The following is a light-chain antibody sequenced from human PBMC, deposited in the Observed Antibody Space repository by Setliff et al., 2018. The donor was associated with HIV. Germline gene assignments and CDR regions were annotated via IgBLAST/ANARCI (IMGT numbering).Light chain of an antibody. V-gene: IGKV1-5*03. CDR1: QSISSW. Sequence: DIQMTQSPSTLSASVGDRVTITCRASQSISSWLAWYQQKPGKAPKLLIYKVSNLESGVPSRFSGSGSGTEFTLTISSLQPDDFATYYCQQYDSYSAWTFGQGTKVDIK. J-gene: IGKJ1*01. CDR2: KVS. CDR3: QQYDSYSAWT.